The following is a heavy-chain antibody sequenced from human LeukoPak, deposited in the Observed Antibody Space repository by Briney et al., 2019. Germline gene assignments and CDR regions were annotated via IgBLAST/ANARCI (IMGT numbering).Heavy chain of an antibody. V-gene: IGHV5-51*01. D-gene: IGHD3-3*01. CDR2: IYPGDSDT. CDR3: ARPYYDFWSGYYPDAFDI. J-gene: IGHJ3*02. CDR1: GYRFTSYW. Sequence: PGASLKISCKGSGYRFTSYWIGWVRQMPGKGLEWMGIIYPGDSDTRYSPSFQGQVTISADKSISTAYLQWSSLKASDTAMYYCARPYYDFWSGYYPDAFDIWGQGTMATVSS.